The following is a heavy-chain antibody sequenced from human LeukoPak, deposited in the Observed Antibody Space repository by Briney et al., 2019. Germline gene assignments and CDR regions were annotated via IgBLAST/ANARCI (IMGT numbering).Heavy chain of an antibody. CDR2: IGGGGGIT. Sequence: GGSLRLSCAASGLTFNNYALSWVRQAPGKGLEWVSMIGGGGGITWYADSVKGRLTISRDNSKNTVYLQMISLRAEDTAVYYCAKLSGSYFEYWGQGTLVTVSS. J-gene: IGHJ4*02. CDR1: GLTFNNYA. V-gene: IGHV3-23*01. D-gene: IGHD1-26*01. CDR3: AKLSGSYFEY.